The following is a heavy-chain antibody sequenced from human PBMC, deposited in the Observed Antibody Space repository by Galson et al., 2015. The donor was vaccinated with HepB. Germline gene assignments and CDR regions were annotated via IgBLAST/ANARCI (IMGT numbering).Heavy chain of an antibody. J-gene: IGHJ6*02. CDR1: GFTFRSYW. V-gene: IGHV3-7*03. CDR2: IKQDGSEK. Sequence: SLRLSCAAYGFTFRSYWMSWVRQAPGKGLEWVANIKQDGSEKYYVDSVKGRFTISRDNAKNSLYLQMNSLRAEDTAVYYCARDDYDILTGSYYYGMDVWGQGTTVTVSS. D-gene: IGHD3-9*01. CDR3: ARDDYDILTGSYYYGMDV.